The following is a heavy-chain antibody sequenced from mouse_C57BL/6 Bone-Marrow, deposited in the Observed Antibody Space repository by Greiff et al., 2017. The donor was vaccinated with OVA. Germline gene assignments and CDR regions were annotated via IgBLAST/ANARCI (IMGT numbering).Heavy chain of an antibody. J-gene: IGHJ4*01. D-gene: IGHD1-1*01. CDR3: ARRYYYGSSYDYYAMDY. V-gene: IGHV1-80*01. Sequence: QVQLQQSGAELVKPGASVKISCKASGYAFSSYWMNWVKQRPGKGLEWIGQIYPGDGDTNYNEKFKGKATLTADKSSSTAYMQLSSLTYEDSAVYYCARRYYYGSSYDYYAMDYWGQGTSVTVSS. CDR2: IYPGDGDT. CDR1: GYAFSSYW.